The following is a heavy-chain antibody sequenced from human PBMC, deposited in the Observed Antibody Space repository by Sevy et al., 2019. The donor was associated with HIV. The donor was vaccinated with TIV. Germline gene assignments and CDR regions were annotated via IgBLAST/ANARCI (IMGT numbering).Heavy chain of an antibody. J-gene: IGHJ4*02. CDR3: ARDAGYSTDWYPSDY. CDR1: EFMFSTYA. D-gene: IGHD6-19*01. CDR2: ISYDGSSH. V-gene: IGHV3-30-3*01. Sequence: GGSLRLSCAASEFMFSTYAMHWVRQAPGKGLEWVAVISYDGSSHYYADSVKGRFTISRDNSKITLILKMNSLRLEDTAFYYCARDAGYSTDWYPSDYWGQGTLVTVSS.